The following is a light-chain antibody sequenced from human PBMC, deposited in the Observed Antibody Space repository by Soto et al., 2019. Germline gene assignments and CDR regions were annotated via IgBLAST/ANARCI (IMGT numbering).Light chain of an antibody. V-gene: IGLV1-40*01. CDR2: GTT. CDR3: QSYDGTLSGSYV. CDR1: TSNIGAGYD. J-gene: IGLJ1*01. Sequence: QSVLQQPPSVSGAPGQRVTISRTGSTSNIGAGYDVHWYQQLPGTAPKLIIYGTTNRPSGVPDRFSGSKSGTSASLAITGLQAEDESDYYCQSYDGTLSGSYVFGVGTKVTVL.